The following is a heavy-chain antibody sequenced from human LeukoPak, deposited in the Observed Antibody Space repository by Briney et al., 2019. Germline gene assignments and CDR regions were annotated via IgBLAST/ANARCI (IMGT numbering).Heavy chain of an antibody. Sequence: ASVKVSCQASGYTFTSYGISWVRQAPGQGLEWMGWISAYNGNTNYAQKLQGRVTMTTDTSTSTGYMELRSLRSDDTAVYYCARAYYYDSSGYYYGPYYFDYWRQGTLVTLSS. V-gene: IGHV1-18*01. CDR3: ARAYYYDSSGYYYGPYYFDY. CDR2: ISAYNGNT. CDR1: GYTFTSYG. J-gene: IGHJ4*02. D-gene: IGHD3-22*01.